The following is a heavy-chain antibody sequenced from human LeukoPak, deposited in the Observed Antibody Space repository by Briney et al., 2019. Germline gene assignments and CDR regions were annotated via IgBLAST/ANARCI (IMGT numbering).Heavy chain of an antibody. CDR2: ISAYNGNT. CDR1: GYTFTSYG. J-gene: IGHJ3*02. V-gene: IGHV1-18*01. D-gene: IGHD2-2*02. Sequence: WASVKVSCKASGYTFTSYGISWVRQAPGQGLEWMGWISAYNGNTNYAQKLQGRVTMTTDTSTSTAYMELSSLRSEDTAAYYCARGYCKTTSCYTATRSAFDIWGQGTMVTVSS. CDR3: ARGYCKTTSCYTATRSAFDI.